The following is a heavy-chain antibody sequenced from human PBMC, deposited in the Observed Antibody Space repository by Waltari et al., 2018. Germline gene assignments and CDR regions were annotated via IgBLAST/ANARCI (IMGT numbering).Heavy chain of an antibody. CDR1: GGSISSYY. Sequence: QVQLQESGPGLVKPSETLSLTCTVSGGSISSYYWSWIRQPPGKGLEWIGYIYYSGSTNYNPSLKSRVTISVDTSKNQFSLKLSSVTAADTAVYYCARDLGYCSSTSCYPYYYGMDVWGQGTTVTVSS. CDR2: IYYSGST. J-gene: IGHJ6*01. D-gene: IGHD2-2*01. V-gene: IGHV4-59*01. CDR3: ARDLGYCSSTSCYPYYYGMDV.